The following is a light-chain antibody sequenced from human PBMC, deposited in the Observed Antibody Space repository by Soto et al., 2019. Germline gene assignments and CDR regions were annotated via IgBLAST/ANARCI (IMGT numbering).Light chain of an antibody. CDR1: SSDIGRYDY. CDR3: GSYTSATTGV. CDR2: RVI. Sequence: QSVLTQPASMSGSPGQSISISCTGTSSDIGRYDYVSWYQQLPGKDPKLIIYRVINRPSGVSDRFSGSKSGNSASLSISGLHPDYEASYFCGSYTSATTGVFGGGTKLTVL. J-gene: IGLJ3*02. V-gene: IGLV2-14*03.